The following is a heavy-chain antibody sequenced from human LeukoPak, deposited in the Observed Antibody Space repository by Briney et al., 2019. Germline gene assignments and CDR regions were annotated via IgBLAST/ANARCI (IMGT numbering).Heavy chain of an antibody. CDR1: GFTFGDYY. Sequence: GGSLRLSCAASGFTFGDYYMSWIRQAPGTVLGWVSYISSIGSTIYYADSVKGRFTISRDNAKNSLYLQMNSLRAEDTAVYYCATSGWYGYYYFDYWGQGTLVTVSS. CDR2: ISSIGSTI. V-gene: IGHV3-11*04. CDR3: ATSGWYGYYYFDY. D-gene: IGHD6-19*01. J-gene: IGHJ4*02.